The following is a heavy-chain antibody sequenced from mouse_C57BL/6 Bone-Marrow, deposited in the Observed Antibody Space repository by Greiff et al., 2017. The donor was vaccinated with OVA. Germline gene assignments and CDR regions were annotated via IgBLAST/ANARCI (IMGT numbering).Heavy chain of an antibody. J-gene: IGHJ1*03. CDR3: TRRHITTGVATDWYFDV. V-gene: IGHV6-6*01. Sequence: DVMLVESGGGLVQPGGSMKLSCAASGFTFSDAWMDWVRQSPEKGLEWVAAIRNKANNHATYYAESVKGRFTISRDDSKSSVYLQMNSLRAEDTGIYYCTRRHITTGVATDWYFDVWGTGTTVTVSS. CDR1: GFTFSDAW. CDR2: IRNKANNHAT. D-gene: IGHD1-1*01.